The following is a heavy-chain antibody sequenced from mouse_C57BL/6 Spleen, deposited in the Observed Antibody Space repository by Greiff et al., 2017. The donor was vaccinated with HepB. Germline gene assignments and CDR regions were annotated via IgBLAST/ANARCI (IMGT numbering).Heavy chain of an antibody. J-gene: IGHJ1*03. CDR2: IRSKSNNYAT. CDR1: GFSFNTYA. D-gene: IGHD1-1*01. V-gene: IGHV10-1*01. CDR3: VRQYYGSSYRYFDV. Sequence: DVQLVESGGGLVQPKGSLKLSCAASGFSFNTYAMNWVRQAPGKGLEWVARIRSKSNNYATYYADSVKDRFTISRDDSESMLYLQMNNLKTEDTAMYYCVRQYYGSSYRYFDVWGTGTTVTVSS.